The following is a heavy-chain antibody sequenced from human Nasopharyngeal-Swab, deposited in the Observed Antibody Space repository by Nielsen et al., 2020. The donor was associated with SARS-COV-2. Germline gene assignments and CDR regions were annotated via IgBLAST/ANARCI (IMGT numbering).Heavy chain of an antibody. D-gene: IGHD2-21*01. Sequence: SETLSLTCAVYGGSFSGYYWSWIRQPPGKGLEWIGEINHSGSTNYNPSLKSRVTISVDTSKNQFSLKLSSVTAADTAVYYCARSLAYCCGDCYSSNGVFDYWGQGTLVTVSS. J-gene: IGHJ4*02. CDR2: INHSGST. CDR3: ARSLAYCCGDCYSSNGVFDY. CDR1: GGSFSGYY. V-gene: IGHV4-34*01.